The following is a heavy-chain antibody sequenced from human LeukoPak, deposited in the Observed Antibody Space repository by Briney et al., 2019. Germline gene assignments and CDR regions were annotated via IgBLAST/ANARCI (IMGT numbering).Heavy chain of an antibody. CDR2: ISAYNGNT. CDR3: ARDHRLGVMVAYGMDV. Sequence: ASVKVSCKASGYSLTSYGIIWVRQAPGQGLEWMGWISAYNGNTNYAQKFQGRVTMTTDTSTSTAYMELRSLRSDDTAVYYCARDHRLGVMVAYGMDVWGQGTTVTVSS. J-gene: IGHJ6*02. V-gene: IGHV1-18*01. CDR1: GYSLTSYG. D-gene: IGHD2-15*01.